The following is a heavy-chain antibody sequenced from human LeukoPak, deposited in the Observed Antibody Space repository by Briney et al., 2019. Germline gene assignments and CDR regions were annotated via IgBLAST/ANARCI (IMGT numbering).Heavy chain of an antibody. CDR1: GGSFSGYC. V-gene: IGHV4-34*01. CDR2: INHSGSP. CDR3: AKAASTYYFDS. D-gene: IGHD6-6*01. Sequence: SETLSLTCAVYGGSFSGYCWSWICQPPGKGLEWIGEINHSGSPNYNPSLKSRVTISGDTSKNQFSLKLSSVTAADTAFYYCAKAASTYYFDSWGQGTLVTVSS. J-gene: IGHJ4*02.